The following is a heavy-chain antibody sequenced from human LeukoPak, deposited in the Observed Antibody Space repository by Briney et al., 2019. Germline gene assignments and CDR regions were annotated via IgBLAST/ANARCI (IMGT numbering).Heavy chain of an antibody. CDR3: ARMANYYDSSGYHPAGWFDP. Sequence: SEALSLTCAVYGGSFSGYYWSWIRQPPAKGLEWIGEINHSGSTNYNPSLKSRVTTSVDTSKNQFSLKLSSVTAADTAVYYCARMANYYDSSGYHPAGWFDPWGQGTLVTVSS. V-gene: IGHV4-34*01. CDR2: INHSGST. J-gene: IGHJ5*02. D-gene: IGHD3-22*01. CDR1: GGSFSGYY.